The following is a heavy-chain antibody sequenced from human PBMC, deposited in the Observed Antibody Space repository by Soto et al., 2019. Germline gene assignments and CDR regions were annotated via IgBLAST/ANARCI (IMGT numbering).Heavy chain of an antibody. CDR2: IIPIFGTA. Sequence: SVKVSCKASGGTLSSYAISWVRQAPGQGLEWMGGIIPIFGTANYAQKFQGRVTITADESTSTAYMELSSLRSEDTAVYYCARTGNIGTTGTTLFSGGVDVWGQGTTVTVSS. D-gene: IGHD1-1*01. CDR3: ARTGNIGTTGTTLFSGGVDV. J-gene: IGHJ6*02. V-gene: IGHV1-69*13. CDR1: GGTLSSYA.